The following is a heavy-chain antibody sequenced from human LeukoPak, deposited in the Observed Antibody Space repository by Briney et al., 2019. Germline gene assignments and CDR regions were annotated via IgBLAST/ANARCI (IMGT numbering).Heavy chain of an antibody. J-gene: IGHJ5*02. CDR1: GGSFSGYY. D-gene: IGHD3-10*01. V-gene: IGHV4-34*01. CDR2: INNSGST. CDR3: ARRVTMVRGPATSRWFDP. Sequence: SETLSLTCAVSGGSFSGYYWSWIRQPPGKGLEWIWEINNSGSTNYNPSLESRVTISVDPSKNQFSLKLCYVTAADTAVYYCARRVTMVRGPATSRWFDPWGQGTLVTVSS.